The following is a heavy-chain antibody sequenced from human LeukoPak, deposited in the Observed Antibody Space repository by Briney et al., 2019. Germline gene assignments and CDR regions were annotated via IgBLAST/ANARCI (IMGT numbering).Heavy chain of an antibody. CDR1: GFTFSSYA. CDR3: AKDGGYSGYDYAFDY. CDR2: ISGSGGST. Sequence: GGSPRLSCAASGFTFSSYAMSWVRQAPGKGLEWVSAISGSGGSTYYADSVKGRFTISRDNSKNTLYLQMNSLRAEDTAVYYCAKDGGYSGYDYAFDYWGQGTLVTVSS. V-gene: IGHV3-23*01. D-gene: IGHD5-12*01. J-gene: IGHJ4*02.